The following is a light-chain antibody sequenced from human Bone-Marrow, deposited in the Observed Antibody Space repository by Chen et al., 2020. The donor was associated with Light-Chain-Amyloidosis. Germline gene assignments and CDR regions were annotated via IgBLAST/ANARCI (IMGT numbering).Light chain of an antibody. CDR1: QGIASY. CDR3: QNYNSAPRA. J-gene: IGKJ1*01. V-gene: IGKV1-27*01. Sequence: DIQMTQSPSSLSASVGDRVTITCRASQGIASYLAWYQQKPGKVLKLLIYAATTLQSGVPSRFSGSGSGADFTLTISSLQPEDVATYYCQNYNSAPRAFGQGTKVEI. CDR2: AAT.